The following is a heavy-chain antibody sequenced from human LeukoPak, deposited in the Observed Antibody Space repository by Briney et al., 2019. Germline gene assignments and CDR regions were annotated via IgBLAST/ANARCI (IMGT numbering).Heavy chain of an antibody. V-gene: IGHV3-23*01. CDR2: ISGSGGST. CDR1: GFTFSTYA. D-gene: IGHD3-9*01. CDR3: AKRRYDILTGYAPGTYYFDY. J-gene: IGHJ4*02. Sequence: GRSLRLSCAASGFTFSTYAMSWVRQAPGKGLEWVSAISGSGGSTYYADSVKGRFTISRDNSKNTLYVQMNSLRAEDTAVYYCAKRRYDILTGYAPGTYYFDYWGQGTLVTVSS.